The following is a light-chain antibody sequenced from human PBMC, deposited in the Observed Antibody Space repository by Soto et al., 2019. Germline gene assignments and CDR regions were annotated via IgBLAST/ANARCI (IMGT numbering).Light chain of an antibody. V-gene: IGKV3-20*01. CDR2: GAS. J-gene: IGKJ1*01. CDR1: QSVSSIY. Sequence: EWTQSPCTLSLSPGERATLSCRASQSVSSIYLAWYQQTTGQAPRLLVYGASSRATGIPDRFSGSGSGTDLSITIRRLEPEDGEVYYCHQYRSSPQTFVQGTKVDIK. CDR3: HQYRSSPQT.